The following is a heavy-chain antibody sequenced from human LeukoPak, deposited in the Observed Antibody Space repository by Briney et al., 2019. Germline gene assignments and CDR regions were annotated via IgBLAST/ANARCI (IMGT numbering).Heavy chain of an antibody. D-gene: IGHD3-10*01. CDR3: ARELGVRVARYNYYYYGMDV. Sequence: GASVKVSCKASGGTFSSYHISWVRQAPGQGLEWMGRIIPVLGIPNHAQKFQGRVTITADKSTSTAYMELSSLRSDDTAVYYCARELGVRVARYNYYYYGMDVWGQGTTVTVSS. J-gene: IGHJ6*02. V-gene: IGHV1-69*04. CDR1: GGTFSSYH. CDR2: IIPVLGIP.